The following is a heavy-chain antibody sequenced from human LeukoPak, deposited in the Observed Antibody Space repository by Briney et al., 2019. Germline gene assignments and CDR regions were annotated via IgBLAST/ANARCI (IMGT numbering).Heavy chain of an antibody. CDR3: ARERTTIVSGTTIGAY. V-gene: IGHV3-48*03. CDR2: IIGSGDTM. CDR1: GFTFSSYE. Sequence: GGSLRLSCSASGFTFSSYEMNWVRQAPGKGLEWISYIIGSGDTMYYADSVKGRFTISRDNAKNSLFLQRNSLTADDTAVYYCARERTTIVSGTTIGAYWGQGTLVTVSS. J-gene: IGHJ4*02. D-gene: IGHD2/OR15-2a*01.